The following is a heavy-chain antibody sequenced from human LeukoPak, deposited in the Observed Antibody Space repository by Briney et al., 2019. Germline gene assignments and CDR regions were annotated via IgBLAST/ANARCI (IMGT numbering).Heavy chain of an antibody. CDR1: GYTFTSYD. J-gene: IGHJ6*03. Sequence: GASVKVSCKASGYTFTSYDINWVRQATGQGLEWMGWMNPNSGNTGYAQKFQGSVTMTRNTSISTAYMELSSLRSEDTAVYYCARGWRSPDYYYYYMDVWGKGTTVTISS. CDR3: ARGWRSPDYYYYYMDV. V-gene: IGHV1-8*01. CDR2: MNPNSGNT. D-gene: IGHD1-1*01.